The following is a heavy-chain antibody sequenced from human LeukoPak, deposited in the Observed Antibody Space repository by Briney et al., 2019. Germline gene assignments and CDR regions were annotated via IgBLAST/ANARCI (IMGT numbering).Heavy chain of an antibody. V-gene: IGHV4-61*08. CDR3: ARVSEGYSSGWYGYFDY. J-gene: IGHJ4*02. Sequence: SETLSLTCTVSGGSISSGGYYWSWIRQPPGKGLEWIGYIHYTGSTNYNPSLKSRVTMSLDTSKNQFSLKLNSVAAADTAVYYCARVSEGYSSGWYGYFDYWGQGILVTVSS. D-gene: IGHD6-19*01. CDR2: IHYTGST. CDR1: GGSISSGGYY.